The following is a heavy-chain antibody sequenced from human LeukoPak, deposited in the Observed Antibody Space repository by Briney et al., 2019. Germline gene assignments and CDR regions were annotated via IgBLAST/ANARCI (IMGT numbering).Heavy chain of an antibody. CDR1: GFTFSSYG. V-gene: IGHV3-30*18. CDR3: AKGGGGYSSSWGANLIDY. D-gene: IGHD6-13*01. Sequence: GRSLRLSCAASGFTFSSYGMHWVRQAPGKGLEWVAVISYDGSNKYYADSVKGRFTISRDNSKNTLYLQMNSLRAEDTAVYYCAKGGGGYSSSWGANLIDYWGQGTLVTVSS. CDR2: ISYDGSNK. J-gene: IGHJ4*02.